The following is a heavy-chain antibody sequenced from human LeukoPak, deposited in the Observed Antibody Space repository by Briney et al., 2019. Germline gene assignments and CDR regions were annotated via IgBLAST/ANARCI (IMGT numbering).Heavy chain of an antibody. D-gene: IGHD6-13*01. J-gene: IGHJ4*02. Sequence: PGGSLRLSCAASGFTFSSYAMSWVRQAPGKGLEWVSAISGSGGSTYYADSGKGRFTISRDNSKNTLYLQMNSLRAEDTAVYYCATRSLYSSSWYGRETYFDYWGQGTLVTVSS. CDR1: GFTFSSYA. V-gene: IGHV3-23*01. CDR2: ISGSGGST. CDR3: ATRSLYSSSWYGRETYFDY.